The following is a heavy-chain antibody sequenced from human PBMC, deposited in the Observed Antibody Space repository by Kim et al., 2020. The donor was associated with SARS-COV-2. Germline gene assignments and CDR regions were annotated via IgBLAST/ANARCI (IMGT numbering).Heavy chain of an antibody. Sequence: SVKVSCKASGGTFSSYAISWVRQAPGQELEWMGGIIPIFGTANYAQKFQGRDTITADESTSTAYMELSSLRSEDTAVYYCARWGENSDYYDSSGPDAFDIWGQGTMVTVSS. CDR3: ARWGENSDYYDSSGPDAFDI. V-gene: IGHV1-69*13. J-gene: IGHJ3*02. D-gene: IGHD3-22*01. CDR1: GGTFSSYA. CDR2: IIPIFGTA.